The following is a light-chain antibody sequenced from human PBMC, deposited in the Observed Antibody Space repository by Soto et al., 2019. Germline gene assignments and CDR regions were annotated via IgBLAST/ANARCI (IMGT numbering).Light chain of an antibody. CDR3: MQPLQSWT. CDR1: HNLLHSNGYNY. Sequence: FVMTQSPLSLPVTPGEPASISWRSSHNLLHSNGYNYLDWYLQKPGQSPKXLIYLGSNRASGVHDRFSGSGSGTDFTLKIRRVEAEDVGVYYCMQPLQSWTFGQGTKVDIK. V-gene: IGKV2-28*01. CDR2: LGS. J-gene: IGKJ1*01.